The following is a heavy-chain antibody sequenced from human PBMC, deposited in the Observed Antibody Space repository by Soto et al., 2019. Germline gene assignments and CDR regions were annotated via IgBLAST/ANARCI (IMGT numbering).Heavy chain of an antibody. J-gene: IGHJ4*02. CDR2: ISGSGGST. CDR1: GFTFSSFA. V-gene: IGHV3-23*01. CDR3: AKGLTPAGGNEWGSWYTDPFDY. Sequence: PGGSLRLSCAASGFTFSSFAMSWVRQAPGKGLEWVSAISGSGGSTYYADSVKGRFTISRDNSKNTLYLQMNSLRAEDTAVYYCAKGLTPAGGNEWGSWYTDPFDYWGQGTLVTVSS. D-gene: IGHD2-2*02.